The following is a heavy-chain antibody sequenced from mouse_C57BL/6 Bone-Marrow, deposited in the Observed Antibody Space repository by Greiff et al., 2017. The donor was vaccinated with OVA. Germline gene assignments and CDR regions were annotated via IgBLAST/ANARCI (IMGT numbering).Heavy chain of an antibody. J-gene: IGHJ4*01. Sequence: EVKVVESGGGLVQSGRSLRLSCATSGFTFSDFYMEWVRQAPGKGLEWIAASRSRANDYTTEYSASVKGRFIVSRDTSPSILYLQMNGLRAEDTAIYYCARGRSNFYAMDYWGQGTSVTVSS. CDR2: SRSRANDYTT. V-gene: IGHV7-1*01. CDR1: GFTFSDFY. CDR3: ARGRSNFYAMDY. D-gene: IGHD2-5*01.